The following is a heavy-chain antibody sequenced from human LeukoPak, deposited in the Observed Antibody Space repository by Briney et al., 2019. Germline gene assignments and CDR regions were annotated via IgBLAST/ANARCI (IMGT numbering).Heavy chain of an antibody. Sequence: PSETLSLTCTVSGGSISSGDYYWSWIRQPPGKGLEWIGYIYYSGSTYHNPSLKSRVTISVDTSKNQFSLKLSSVTAADTAVYYCARESYYYYGMDVWGQGTTVTVSS. CDR1: GGSISSGDYY. V-gene: IGHV4-30-4*01. CDR2: IYYSGST. J-gene: IGHJ6*02. CDR3: ARESYYYYGMDV.